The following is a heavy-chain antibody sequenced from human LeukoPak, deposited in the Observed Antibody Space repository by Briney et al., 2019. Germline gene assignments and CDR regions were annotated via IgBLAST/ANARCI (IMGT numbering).Heavy chain of an antibody. CDR2: ISASGGST. J-gene: IGHJ4*02. D-gene: IGHD3-16*01. V-gene: IGHV3-23*01. CDR3: AKGLVSRFDY. Sequence: PGGSLRLSCAASGFTFSSSAMSWVRQVPGKGLEWVSGISASGGSTYYADSVKGRFTISRDNSKNTLYLQMNSLRAEDTAVYYCAKGLVSRFDYWGQGTLVTVSS. CDR1: GFTFSSSA.